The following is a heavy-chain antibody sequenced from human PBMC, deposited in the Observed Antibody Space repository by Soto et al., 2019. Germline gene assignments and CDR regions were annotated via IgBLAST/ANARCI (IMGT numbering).Heavy chain of an antibody. J-gene: IGHJ4*02. D-gene: IGHD3-22*01. CDR1: GASISGGGDY. Sequence: PSETLSLTCTVSGASISGGGDYWTWIRQSPGKGLEWIGYISNSGDTYYNPSLKSRVIISADTSRNQFSLKLTSVTAADTAVYFCARRSDYYDSSGYLFDYWGQGSLVTVSS. CDR2: ISNSGDT. CDR3: ARRSDYYDSSGYLFDY. V-gene: IGHV4-30-4*01.